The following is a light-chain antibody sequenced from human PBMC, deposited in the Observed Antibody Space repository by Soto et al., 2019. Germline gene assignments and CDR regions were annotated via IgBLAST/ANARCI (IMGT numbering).Light chain of an antibody. V-gene: IGKV1-5*01. J-gene: IGKJ3*01. CDR2: DAS. Sequence: DIQMTQSPSTLSASVGDRVTITCRASQSISTWLAWYQQKPGKAPKLLIYDASSLESGVPSRFSGSGSGTEFTLTISGLQPDDSATYYCQQFDTFSPTFGPGTKVHIK. CDR3: QQFDTFSPT. CDR1: QSISTW.